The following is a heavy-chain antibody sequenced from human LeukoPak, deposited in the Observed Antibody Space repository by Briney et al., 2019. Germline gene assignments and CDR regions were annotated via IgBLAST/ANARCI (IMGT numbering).Heavy chain of an antibody. CDR1: GYTFTSYY. CDR2: INPSGGST. D-gene: IGHD2-21*02. CDR3: ARGCGGDCYATNFDY. Sequence: ASVKVSCKASGYTFTSYYMHWVRQAPGQGLEWMGIINPSGGSTSYAQKFQGRVTMTRDTSTSTVYMELSSLRSEDTAVYYCARGCGGDCYATNFDYLGQGTLVTVSS. J-gene: IGHJ4*02. V-gene: IGHV1-46*01.